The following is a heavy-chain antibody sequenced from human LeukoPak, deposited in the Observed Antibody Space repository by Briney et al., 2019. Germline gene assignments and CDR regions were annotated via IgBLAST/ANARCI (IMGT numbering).Heavy chain of an antibody. CDR1: GFTFSSYG. CDR3: AKDDYGGNSGYFQH. D-gene: IGHD4-23*01. V-gene: IGHV3-33*06. Sequence: GGSLRLSCAASGFTFSSYGMHWVRQAPGKGLEWVAVIWYDGSNKYYADSVKGRFTISRDNSKNMLYLQMNSLRAEDAAVYYCAKDDYGGNSGYFQHWGQGTLVTVSS. J-gene: IGHJ1*01. CDR2: IWYDGSNK.